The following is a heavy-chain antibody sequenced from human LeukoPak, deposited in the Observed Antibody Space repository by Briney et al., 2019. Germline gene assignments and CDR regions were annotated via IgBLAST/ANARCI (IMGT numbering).Heavy chain of an antibody. CDR3: ARELSWGQNFDY. Sequence: ASVKVSCKASGGTFSSYAISWVRQAPGQGLEWMGWISAYNGNTNYAQKLQGRVTMTTDTSTSTAYMELRSLRSDDTAVYYCARELSWGQNFDYWGQGTLVTVSS. D-gene: IGHD7-27*01. J-gene: IGHJ4*02. V-gene: IGHV1-18*01. CDR2: ISAYNGNT. CDR1: GGTFSSYA.